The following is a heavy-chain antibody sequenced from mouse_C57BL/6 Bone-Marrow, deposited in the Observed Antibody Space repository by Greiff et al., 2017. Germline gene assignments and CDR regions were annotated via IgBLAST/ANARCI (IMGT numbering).Heavy chain of an antibody. CDR1: GYNFTSYW. J-gene: IGHJ2*01. Sequence: VQLQQSGAELVKPGASVKLSCKASGYNFTSYWMHWVKQRPGQGLEWIGMILPNSGSTNYNEKFKSKATMTVDKSSSTAYVQLSRLTSEDSAVYYCARRCRNYGGSGYWGQGTTLTVSA. D-gene: IGHD2-5*01. CDR2: ILPNSGST. CDR3: ARRCRNYGGSGY. V-gene: IGHV1-64*01.